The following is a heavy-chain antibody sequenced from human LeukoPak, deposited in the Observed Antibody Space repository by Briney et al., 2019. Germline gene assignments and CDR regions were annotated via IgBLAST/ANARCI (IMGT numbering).Heavy chain of an antibody. Sequence: GGSLRLSCAASGFTFTDYWMSWVRQAPGKGLEWVANIKQDGSEKYYVDSVKGRFTISRDNAKNSLYLQMNSLRAEETAVYYCARELSSGYGMVVWGQGTTVTVSS. J-gene: IGHJ6*02. D-gene: IGHD6-19*01. CDR2: IKQDGSEK. CDR3: ARELSSGYGMVV. V-gene: IGHV3-7*01. CDR1: GFTFTDYW.